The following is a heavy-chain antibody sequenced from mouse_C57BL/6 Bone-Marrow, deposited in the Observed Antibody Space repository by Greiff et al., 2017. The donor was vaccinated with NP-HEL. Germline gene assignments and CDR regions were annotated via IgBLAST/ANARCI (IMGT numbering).Heavy chain of an antibody. CDR1: GYTFTSYW. J-gene: IGHJ2*01. CDR3: ARFDY. CDR2: IDPSDSYT. V-gene: IGHV1-59*01. Sequence: QVQLQQPGAELVRPGTSVKLSCKASGYTFTSYWMHWVKQRPGQGLEWIGVIDPSDSYTNYTQKFKGKATLTVDTSSSTAYMQLSSLTSEDSAVYYCARFDYWGQGTTLTVSS.